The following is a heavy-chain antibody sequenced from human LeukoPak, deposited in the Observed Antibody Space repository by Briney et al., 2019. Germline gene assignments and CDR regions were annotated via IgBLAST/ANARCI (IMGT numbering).Heavy chain of an antibody. J-gene: IGHJ6*03. Sequence: GGSLRLSCAASGFTFSSYAMSWVRQAPGKGLEWVSAISGSGGGTYYADSVKGRFTISRDNSKNTLYLQMNSLRAEDTALYYCAKDTWQFAPDYYYYMDVWGKGATVTVSS. D-gene: IGHD2-21*01. CDR2: ISGSGGGT. CDR1: GFTFSSYA. V-gene: IGHV3-23*01. CDR3: AKDTWQFAPDYYYYMDV.